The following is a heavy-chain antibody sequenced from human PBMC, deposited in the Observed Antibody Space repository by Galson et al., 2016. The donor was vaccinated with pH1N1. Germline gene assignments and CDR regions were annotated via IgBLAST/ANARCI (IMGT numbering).Heavy chain of an antibody. CDR1: GFSLRTSGVG. CDR2: LYWDDDK. D-gene: IGHD6-13*01. J-gene: IGHJ5*02. CDR3: SHSRSWYPPWKNWFDP. Sequence: PALVKPTQPLTLTCTFSGFSLRTSGVGVVGLRHPPETPVEWRALLYWDDDKRYSISLKSRLTITKDTSKNQVVLTMTNMDPVDTATYYCSHSRSWYPPWKNWFDPWGQGTLVTVSS. V-gene: IGHV2-5*02.